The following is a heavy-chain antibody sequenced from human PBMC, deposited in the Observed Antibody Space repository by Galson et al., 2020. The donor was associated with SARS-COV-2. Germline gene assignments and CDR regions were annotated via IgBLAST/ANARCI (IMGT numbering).Heavy chain of an antibody. D-gene: IGHD1-7*01. CDR2: TYYRSKWYN. CDR1: GDSVSSNSAS. CDR3: ARVIAGTHDFDF. Sequence: SQTLSLTCAISGDSVSSNSASWNWVRQSPSRGLEWLGRTYYRSKWYNDYPVSVRSRITINPDTSKNQFSLQLKSVTPEDTAVYYCARVIAGTHDFDFWGQGTLVTVS. J-gene: IGHJ4*02. V-gene: IGHV6-1*01.